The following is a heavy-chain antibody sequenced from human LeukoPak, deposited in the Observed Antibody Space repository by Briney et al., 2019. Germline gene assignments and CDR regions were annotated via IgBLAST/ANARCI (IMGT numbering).Heavy chain of an antibody. J-gene: IGHJ4*02. CDR1: GFTFSNAW. CDR2: IKSKTDGETT. CDR3: TTRFGSSSSENFDY. D-gene: IGHD6-13*01. V-gene: IGHV3-15*01. Sequence: GGSLRLSCAASGFTFSNAWMSWVRQAPGKGLEWVVRIKSKTDGETTDYAAPVKGRFTISRDDSKNALYLQMNSLKTEDTAVYYCTTRFGSSSSENFDYWGQGTLVTVYS.